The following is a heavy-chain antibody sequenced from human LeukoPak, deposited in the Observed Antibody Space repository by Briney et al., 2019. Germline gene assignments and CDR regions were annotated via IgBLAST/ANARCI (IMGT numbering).Heavy chain of an antibody. J-gene: IGHJ4*02. CDR2: IWYDGSNK. CDR1: GFTFSSYG. V-gene: IGHV3-33*06. CDR3: AKDLTGYSSSWYGDY. D-gene: IGHD6-13*01. Sequence: PGGSLRLSCAASGFTFSSYGMHWVRQAPGKGLEWVAVIWYDGSNKYYADSVKGRFTISRDNSKNTLYPQMNSLRAEDTAVYYCAKDLTGYSSSWYGDYWGQGTLVTVSS.